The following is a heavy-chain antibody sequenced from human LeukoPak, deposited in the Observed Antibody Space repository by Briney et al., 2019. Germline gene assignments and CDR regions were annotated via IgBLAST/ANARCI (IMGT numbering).Heavy chain of an antibody. D-gene: IGHD4-23*01. CDR2: IIPIFGIA. V-gene: IGHV1-69*04. CDR3: ARDYGGNSELTFDY. J-gene: IGHJ4*02. Sequence: ASVKVSCKASGGTFSSYAISWERQAPGQGLEWMGRIIPIFGIANYAQKFQGRVTITADKSTSTAYMELSSLRSEDTAVYYCARDYGGNSELTFDYWGQGTLVTVSS. CDR1: GGTFSSYA.